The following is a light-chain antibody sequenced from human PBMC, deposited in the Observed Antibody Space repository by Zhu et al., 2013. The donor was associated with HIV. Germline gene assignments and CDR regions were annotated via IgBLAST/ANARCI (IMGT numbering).Light chain of an antibody. CDR3: QQYNSLPVS. V-gene: IGKV1-5*03. CDR1: ESLNSW. CDR2: KAS. Sequence: DIQMTQSPSTLSTSVGDSVTMTCRASESLNSWLAWFQQKPGQAPKLLIYKASRLESGVPSRFSGSGSGTVFTFTISSLHPEDVATYYCQQYNSLPVSFGGGTKVEVK. J-gene: IGKJ4*01.